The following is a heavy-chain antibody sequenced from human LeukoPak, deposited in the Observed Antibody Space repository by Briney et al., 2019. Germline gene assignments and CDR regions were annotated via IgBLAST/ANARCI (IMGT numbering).Heavy chain of an antibody. J-gene: IGHJ6*02. Sequence: GGSLRLSCAASGFTFSSYWMSWVRQAPGKGLEWVANIKQDGSEKYYVDSVKGRFTISRDNAKNSLYLQMNSLRAEDTAVYYCARVGRGSSWYAYYYGMDVWGQGTTVTVSS. CDR1: GFTFSSYW. CDR3: ARVGRGSSWYAYYYGMDV. D-gene: IGHD6-13*01. CDR2: IKQDGSEK. V-gene: IGHV3-7*01.